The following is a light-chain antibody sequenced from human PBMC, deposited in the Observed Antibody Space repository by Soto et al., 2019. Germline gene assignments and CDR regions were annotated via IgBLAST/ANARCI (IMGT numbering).Light chain of an antibody. CDR1: SSNIGAGYD. V-gene: IGLV1-40*01. J-gene: IGLJ2*01. Sequence: QSVLTQPPSVSGAPGQRVTISYTGSSSNIGAGYDVHWYQQLPGTAPKLLIYGNSNRPSGVPDRFSGSKSGTSASLAMTGLRAEDEADYYCQSYDSSLSGNVGFGGGTKLTVL. CDR2: GNS. CDR3: QSYDSSLSGNVG.